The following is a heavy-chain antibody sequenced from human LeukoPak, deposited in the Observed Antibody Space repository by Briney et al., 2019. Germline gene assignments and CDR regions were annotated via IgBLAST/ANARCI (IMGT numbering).Heavy chain of an antibody. CDR3: ARDSELYGSPFDY. Sequence: PGGSLRLSCAASGFTVSSNYMSWVRQAPGKGLEWVSVIYSGGSTYYADSVKGRFTISRDNSKNTLYLQMNSLRAEDTAVYYCARDSELYGSPFDYWGQGTLVTVSS. J-gene: IGHJ4*02. D-gene: IGHD3-10*01. CDR1: GFTVSSNY. CDR2: IYSGGST. V-gene: IGHV3-66*01.